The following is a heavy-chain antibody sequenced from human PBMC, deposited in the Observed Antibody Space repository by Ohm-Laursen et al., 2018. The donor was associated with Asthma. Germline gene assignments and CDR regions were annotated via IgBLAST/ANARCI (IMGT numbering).Heavy chain of an antibody. CDR2: IYYSGST. CDR1: GASFSTYY. Sequence: GTLSLICTLSGASFSTYYWGWIRQPPGKGLEWIGYIYYSGSTYYNPSLKSRVTISVDTSKNQFSLKLSSVTAADTAVYYCARDRHGDYAFDYWGQGTLVTVSS. CDR3: ARDRHGDYAFDY. J-gene: IGHJ4*02. V-gene: IGHV4-59*12. D-gene: IGHD4-17*01.